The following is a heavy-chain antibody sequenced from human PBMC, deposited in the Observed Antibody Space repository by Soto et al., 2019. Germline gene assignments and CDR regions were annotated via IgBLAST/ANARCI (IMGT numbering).Heavy chain of an antibody. CDR3: ASGWDYYFDY. Sequence: ASETLSLTCAVSGGSINSGGYSWSWIRQPPGKGLEWIGYIYHSGSTYYNPSLKSRVTISVDRSKNQFSLKLSSVTAADTAVYYCASGWDYYFDYWGQGTLVTVSS. CDR2: IYHSGST. CDR1: GGSINSGGYS. J-gene: IGHJ4*02. V-gene: IGHV4-30-2*01. D-gene: IGHD1-26*01.